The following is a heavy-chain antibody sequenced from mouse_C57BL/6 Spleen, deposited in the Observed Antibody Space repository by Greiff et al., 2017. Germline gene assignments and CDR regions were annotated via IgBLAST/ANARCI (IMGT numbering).Heavy chain of an antibody. CDR1: GYTFTSYW. Sequence: QVQLQQPGAELVRPGSSVKLSCKASGYTFTSYWMHWVKQRPIQGLEWIGNIDPSDSETHYNQKFKDKATLTVDKSSSTAYMQLSSLTSEDSAVYFCATLGGSSVTWCAYRGHEGLVSLS. V-gene: IGHV1-52*01. J-gene: IGHJ3*01. CDR3: ATLGGSSVTWCAY. CDR2: IDPSDSET. D-gene: IGHD3-2*02.